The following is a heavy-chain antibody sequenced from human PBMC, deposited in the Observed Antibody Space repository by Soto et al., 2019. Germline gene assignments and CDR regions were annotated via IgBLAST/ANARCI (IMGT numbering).Heavy chain of an antibody. J-gene: IGHJ6*03. V-gene: IGHV1-8*01. Sequence: QVQLVQSGAEVKKPGASVKVSCKASGYTFTSYDINRVRQATGQGLEWMGWMNPNSGNTGYAQKFQGRVTMTRNTSISTAYMELSSLRSEDTAVYYCARGPIAAPIYYYYYMDVWGKGTTVTLSS. CDR3: ARGPIAAPIYYYYYMDV. CDR1: GYTFTSYD. CDR2: MNPNSGNT. D-gene: IGHD6-13*01.